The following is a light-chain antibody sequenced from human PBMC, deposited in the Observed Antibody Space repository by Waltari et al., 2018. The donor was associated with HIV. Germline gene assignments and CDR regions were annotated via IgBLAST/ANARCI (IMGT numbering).Light chain of an antibody. J-gene: IGKJ3*01. V-gene: IGKV3-20*01. CDR2: GAT. CDR1: QSVSSSY. CDR3: QQYGTSFT. Sequence: DIVLRQSPGTLSLSPGERATLSCRASQSVSSSYLAWYQHKPGQAPRLLIYGATSRATGIPDRFSGSGSGTDFTLTISRLEPEDFAVYFCQQYGTSFTFGPGTKVDIK.